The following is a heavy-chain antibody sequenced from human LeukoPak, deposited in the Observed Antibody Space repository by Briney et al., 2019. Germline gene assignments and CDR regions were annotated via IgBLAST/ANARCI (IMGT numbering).Heavy chain of an antibody. D-gene: IGHD2-2*01. CDR3: ASQQNRYYGMDV. V-gene: IGHV3-21*01. J-gene: IGHJ6*02. CDR1: GFTFSSYS. CDR2: ISSSSSYI. Sequence: GGSLRLSCAASGFTFSSYSMNWVRQAPGKGLEWVSSISSSSSYIYYADSVKGRFTSSRDNAKSSLYLQMNSLRAEDRAVYYCASQQNRYYGMDVWGQGTTVTVSS.